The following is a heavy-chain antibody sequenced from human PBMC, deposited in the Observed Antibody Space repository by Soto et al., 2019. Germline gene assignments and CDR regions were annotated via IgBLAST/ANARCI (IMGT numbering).Heavy chain of an antibody. CDR2: IWYDGSNT. CDR3: ARDDKSFGVVLLGVEN. V-gene: IGHV3-33*01. CDR1: GFTFSDYG. J-gene: IGHJ4*02. D-gene: IGHD3-3*01. Sequence: QVQLVESGGGVVQPGKSLRLSCAVSGFTFSDYGMHWVRQAPGKGLEWVAAIWYDGSNTYHTESVKGRFTISRDNSKNALYLQMSSLRVEDTAVYYCARDDKSFGVVLLGVENWGQGTLVDASS.